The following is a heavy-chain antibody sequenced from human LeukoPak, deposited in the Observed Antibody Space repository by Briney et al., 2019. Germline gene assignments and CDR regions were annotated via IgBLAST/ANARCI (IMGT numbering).Heavy chain of an antibody. D-gene: IGHD2-2*01. Sequence: SETLSLTCAVSGGSISSSNWWSWVRQPPGKGLEGIGEIYHSGSTNYNPSLKSRVTISVDKSKNQFSLKLSSVTAADTAVYYCARVGCSSTSCYYGGGGDLDYWGQGTLVTVSS. CDR1: GGSISSSNW. CDR3: ARVGCSSTSCYYGGGGDLDY. V-gene: IGHV4-4*02. CDR2: IYHSGST. J-gene: IGHJ4*02.